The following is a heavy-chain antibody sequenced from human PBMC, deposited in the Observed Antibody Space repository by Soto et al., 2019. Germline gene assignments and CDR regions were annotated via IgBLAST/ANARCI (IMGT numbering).Heavy chain of an antibody. CDR2: IRSKAYGGTT. CDR1: GFTFGDYA. D-gene: IGHD3-9*01. V-gene: IGHV3-49*04. CDR3: TRSDDILTGYYYYGMDV. Sequence: PGGSLRLSCTASGFTFGDYAMSWVRQAPGKGLEWVGFIRSKAYGGTTEYAASVKGRFTISRDDSKSIAYLQMNSLKTEDTAVYYCTRSDDILTGYYYYGMDVWGQGTTVTVS. J-gene: IGHJ6*02.